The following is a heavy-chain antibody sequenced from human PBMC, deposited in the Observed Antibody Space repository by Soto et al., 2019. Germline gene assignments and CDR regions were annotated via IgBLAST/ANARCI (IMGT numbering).Heavy chain of an antibody. CDR3: ARGTGLTNYYYYYGMDV. CDR1: GGTFSSYA. D-gene: IGHD1-1*01. Sequence: SVKVSCKASGGTFSSYAISWVRQAPGQGLEWMGGIIPIFGTANYAQKFQGRVTITADKSTSTAYMELSSLRSEDTAVYYCARGTGLTNYYYYYGMDVWGQGTTVTVSS. V-gene: IGHV1-69*06. J-gene: IGHJ6*02. CDR2: IIPIFGTA.